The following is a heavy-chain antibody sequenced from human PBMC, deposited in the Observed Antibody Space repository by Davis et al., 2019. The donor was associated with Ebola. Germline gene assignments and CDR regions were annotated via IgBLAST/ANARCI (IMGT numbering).Heavy chain of an antibody. D-gene: IGHD3-3*01. V-gene: IGHV4-39*07. Sequence: MPSETLSLTCTVSGGSISSSSYYWGWIRQPPGKGLEWIGEIYHSGSTNYNPSLKSRVTISVDTSKNQFSLKLSSVTAADTAVYYCARGGTIFGPWGQGTLVTVSS. CDR1: GGSISSSSYY. CDR2: IYHSGST. CDR3: ARGGTIFGP. J-gene: IGHJ5*02.